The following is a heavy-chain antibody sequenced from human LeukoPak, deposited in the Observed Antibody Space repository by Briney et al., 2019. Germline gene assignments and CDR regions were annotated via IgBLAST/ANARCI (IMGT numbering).Heavy chain of an antibody. CDR3: ARDFCDTTRCFLPDY. V-gene: IGHV1-18*01. J-gene: IGHJ4*02. CDR2: ISTYNGNT. CDR1: GYTLATCG. Sequence: GASVKVSCKASGYTLATCGISWVRQAPGQGLEWMGWISTYNGNTKYAQKFQGRVTVTTDTSTSTVYMELRSLRSDDTAVYYCARDFCDTTRCFLPDYWGQGTLVTVSS. D-gene: IGHD2-2*01.